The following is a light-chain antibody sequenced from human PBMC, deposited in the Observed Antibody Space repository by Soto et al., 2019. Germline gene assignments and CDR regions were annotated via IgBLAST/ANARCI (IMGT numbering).Light chain of an antibody. J-gene: IGKJ4*01. CDR3: QQRSNWVLT. CDR2: GAS. CDR1: QSVSRNH. V-gene: IGKV3D-20*02. Sequence: EIMMTQSPVTLSVSPGERATLSCRASQSVSRNHLAWYQQKPVQAPRLLIYGASSRATGIPDRFSGSGSGTDFTLTISSLEPEDFAVYYCQQRSNWVLTFGGGTKVDIK.